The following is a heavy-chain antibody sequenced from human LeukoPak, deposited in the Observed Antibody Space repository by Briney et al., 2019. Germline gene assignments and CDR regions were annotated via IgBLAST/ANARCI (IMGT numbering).Heavy chain of an antibody. CDR3: ARGYCSGGSCFAFDY. D-gene: IGHD2-15*01. CDR2: INWNGGSI. Sequence: GGSLRLSCVGSGFTFDDYGMTWARQAPGKGLEWVSGINWNGGSIGYADSVKGRFTVSRDDAKNSLYLQMTSLRAEDTALYYCARGYCSGGSCFAFDYWGQGTLVTVSS. CDR1: GFTFDDYG. J-gene: IGHJ4*02. V-gene: IGHV3-20*04.